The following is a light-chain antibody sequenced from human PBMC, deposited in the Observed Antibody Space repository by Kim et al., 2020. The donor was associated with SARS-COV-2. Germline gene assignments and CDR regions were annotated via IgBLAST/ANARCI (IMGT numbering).Light chain of an antibody. J-gene: IGKJ5*01. Sequence: EIVMTKYPAALSVSPGERATLSCRASQSISTKLAWYQQKPGQAPRLLSYGASSRATGIPDRFSDSGSGTEFTLTISDLQSEDFAVYYCQQYNNCPYTFA. V-gene: IGKV3-15*01. CDR3: QQYNNCPYT. CDR1: QSISTK. CDR2: GAS.